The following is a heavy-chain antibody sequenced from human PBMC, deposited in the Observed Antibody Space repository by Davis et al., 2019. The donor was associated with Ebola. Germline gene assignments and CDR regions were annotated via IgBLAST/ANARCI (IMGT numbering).Heavy chain of an antibody. V-gene: IGHV1-58*01. CDR2: IVVGSGNT. Sequence: AASVKVSCKASGFTFTSSALQWVRQARGQRLEWIGWIVVGSGNTKYAQKFRERLTMTRDMSTSTAYMELSSLRFEDTAVYYCAASAGTVGKFDFWGQGTLVTVSS. D-gene: IGHD1-14*01. CDR1: GFTFTSSA. J-gene: IGHJ4*02. CDR3: AASAGTVGKFDF.